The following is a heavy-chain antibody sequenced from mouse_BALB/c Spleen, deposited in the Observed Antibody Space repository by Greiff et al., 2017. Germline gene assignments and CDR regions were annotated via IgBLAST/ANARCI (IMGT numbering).Heavy chain of an antibody. Sequence: VQLQQSGPGLVKPSQSLSLTCSVTGYSITSGYYWNWIRQFPGNKLEWMGYISYDGSNNYNPSLKNRISITRDTSKNQFFLKLNSVTTEDTATYYCASLPFAYWGQGTLVTVSA. CDR3: ASLPFAY. CDR1: GYSITSGYY. V-gene: IGHV3-6*02. J-gene: IGHJ3*01. CDR2: ISYDGSN.